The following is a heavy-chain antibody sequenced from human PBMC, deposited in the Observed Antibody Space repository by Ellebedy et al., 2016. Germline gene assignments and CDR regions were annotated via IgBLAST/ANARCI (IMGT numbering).Heavy chain of an antibody. V-gene: IGHV3-33*01. CDR3: ARDHGGSGGSWIV. D-gene: IGHD2-15*01. CDR2: IWYDGSNK. Sequence: GGSLRLXXAASGFTFSSYGMHWVRQAPGKGLEWVAVIWYDGSNKYYADSVKGRFTISRDSSKNTLYLQMNSLRAEDTAVYYCARDHGGSGGSWIVWGQGTLVTVSS. J-gene: IGHJ4*02. CDR1: GFTFSSYG.